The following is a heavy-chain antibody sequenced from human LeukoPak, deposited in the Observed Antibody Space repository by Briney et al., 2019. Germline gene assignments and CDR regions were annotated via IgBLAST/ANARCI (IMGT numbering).Heavy chain of an antibody. Sequence: ASVKVSCKASGYTFTSYYMHWVRQAPGQGLEWMGIINPSGGSTSYAQKFQGRVTMTRDTSTSTVYMELSSLRSEDTAVYYCAISNGCSGGSCPNWYFDLWGRGTLVTVSS. CDR1: GYTFTSYY. CDR3: AISNGCSGGSCPNWYFDL. D-gene: IGHD2-15*01. J-gene: IGHJ2*01. V-gene: IGHV1-46*01. CDR2: INPSGGST.